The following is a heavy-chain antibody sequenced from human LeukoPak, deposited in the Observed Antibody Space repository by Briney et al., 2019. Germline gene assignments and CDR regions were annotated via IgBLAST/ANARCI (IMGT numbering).Heavy chain of an antibody. Sequence: SQTLSLTCTVSGGSISSGSYYWSWIRQPAGKGLEWIGRIYTRGSTNYNPYLKSRVTISIDSSKNQFSLKLSSVTAADTAVYYCARDGYYDSSGYRDYWGQGTLVTVSS. D-gene: IGHD3-22*01. CDR1: GGSISSGSYY. V-gene: IGHV4-61*02. CDR2: IYTRGST. CDR3: ARDGYYDSSGYRDY. J-gene: IGHJ4*02.